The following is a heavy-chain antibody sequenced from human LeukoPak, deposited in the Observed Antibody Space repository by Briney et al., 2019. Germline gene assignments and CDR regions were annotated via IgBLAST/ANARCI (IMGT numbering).Heavy chain of an antibody. Sequence: PSETLSLTCTVSGGSINYYYWMWIRQPPGKGLEWIGYIYYSGGTHYNPSLKSRVTISVDTSKNQFSLKLSSVTAADTAVYYCARLGDRNGYEAPYYYYGMDVWGQGTTVTVSS. CDR3: ARLGDRNGYEAPYYYYGMDV. CDR2: IYYSGGT. V-gene: IGHV4-59*12. CDR1: GGSINYYY. D-gene: IGHD3-10*01. J-gene: IGHJ6*02.